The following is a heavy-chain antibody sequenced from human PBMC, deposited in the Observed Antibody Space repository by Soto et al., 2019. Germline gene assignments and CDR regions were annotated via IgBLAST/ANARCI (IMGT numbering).Heavy chain of an antibody. V-gene: IGHV4-34*01. CDR1: GGSFSGYY. D-gene: IGHD6-19*01. CDR3: ASRSSGRNKRVYYYYGMDV. J-gene: IGHJ6*02. CDR2: INHSGST. Sequence: PSETLSLTCAVYGGSFSGYYWSWIRQPPGKGLEWIGEINHSGSTNYNPSLKSRVTISVDTSKNQFSLKLSSVTAADTAVYYCASRSSGRNKRVYYYYGMDVWGQGTTVTVPS.